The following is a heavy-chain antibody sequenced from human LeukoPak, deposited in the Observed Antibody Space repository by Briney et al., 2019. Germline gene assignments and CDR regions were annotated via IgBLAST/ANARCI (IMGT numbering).Heavy chain of an antibody. D-gene: IGHD2-21*02. CDR1: GYTFTSYG. CDR2: ISAYNGNT. CDR3: ARDGNCGGDCYSMDV. Sequence: ASVKVSCKASGYTFTSYGIGWVRQAPGQGLEWMGWISAYNGNTNYAQKLQGRVTMTTDTSTSTAYMELSSLRSEDTAVYYCARDGNCGGDCYSMDVWGQGTTVTVSS. V-gene: IGHV1-18*04. J-gene: IGHJ6*02.